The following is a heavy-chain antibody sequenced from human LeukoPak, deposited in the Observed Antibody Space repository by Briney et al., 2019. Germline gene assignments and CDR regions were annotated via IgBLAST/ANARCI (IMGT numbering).Heavy chain of an antibody. J-gene: IGHJ6*03. CDR3: AREVVAATYYMDV. CDR2: IKQDGSEK. CDR1: GFTFSSYW. D-gene: IGHD2-15*01. Sequence: GGSLRLSCAASGFTFSSYWMSWVRQAPGKGLEWEANIKQDGSEKYYVDSVKGRFTISRDNAKNSLYLQMNSLRAEDTAVYYCAREVVAATYYMDVWGKGTTVTVSS. V-gene: IGHV3-7*01.